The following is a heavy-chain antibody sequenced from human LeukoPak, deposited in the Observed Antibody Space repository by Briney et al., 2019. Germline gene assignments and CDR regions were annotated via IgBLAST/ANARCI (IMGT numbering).Heavy chain of an antibody. D-gene: IGHD5-18*01. V-gene: IGHV1-2*02. CDR1: GYTFTGYY. Sequence: ASVKVSCKASGYTFTGYYMHWVRQAPGQGLEWMGWINPNSGGTNYAQKFQGRVTMTTDTSTSTAYMELRSLRSDDTAVYYCARADQLWPNDAFDIWGQGTMVTVSS. J-gene: IGHJ3*02. CDR3: ARADQLWPNDAFDI. CDR2: INPNSGGT.